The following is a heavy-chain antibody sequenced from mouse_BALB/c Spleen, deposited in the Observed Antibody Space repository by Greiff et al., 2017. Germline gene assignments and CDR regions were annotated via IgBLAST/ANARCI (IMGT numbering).Heavy chain of an antibody. J-gene: IGHJ4*01. Sequence: EVKLVESGPGLVKPSQSLSLTCTVTGYSITSDYAWNWIRQFPGNKLEWMGYISYSGSTSYNPSLKSRISITRDTSKNQFVLQLNSVTTEDTATYYCARSYGNYAMDYWGQGTSVTVSS. CDR2: ISYSGST. CDR3: ARSYGNYAMDY. V-gene: IGHV3-2*02. D-gene: IGHD2-10*02. CDR1: GYSITSDYA.